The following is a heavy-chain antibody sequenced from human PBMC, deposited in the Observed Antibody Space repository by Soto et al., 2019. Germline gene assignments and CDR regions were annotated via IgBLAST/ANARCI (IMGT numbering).Heavy chain of an antibody. CDR3: TPGWVPAAAKGYYYYAMDV. V-gene: IGHV3-15*07. J-gene: IGHJ6*02. CDR1: GFTFTNAW. Sequence: EVQLVESGGGLVKPGVSLRLSCAASGFTFTNAWMNWVRQAPGKGLEWVGRIKSKTDGGTADYAAPVKGRFTISRDDSRTTLYLQMNSLKAEDTAVYYCTPGWVPAAAKGYYYYAMDVWGQGTKVTVSS. D-gene: IGHD2-2*01. CDR2: IKSKTDGGTA.